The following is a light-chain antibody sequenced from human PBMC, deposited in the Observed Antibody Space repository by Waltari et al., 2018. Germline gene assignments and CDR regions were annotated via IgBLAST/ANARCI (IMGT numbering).Light chain of an antibody. CDR1: NIAGES. CDR3: QVWDTISDHVL. Sequence: SYVLTQPPSVSVAPGKTARIPCAGDNIAGESGHRSQQKPGQAPGLVINYDSGRPSGIPERISGSKSGNTATLTIGRVEAGDEADYYCQVWDTISDHVLFGGGTKLTVL. V-gene: IGLV3-21*04. CDR2: YDS. J-gene: IGLJ2*01.